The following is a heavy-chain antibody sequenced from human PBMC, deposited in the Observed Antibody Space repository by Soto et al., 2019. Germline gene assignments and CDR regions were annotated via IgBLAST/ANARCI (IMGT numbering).Heavy chain of an antibody. D-gene: IGHD3-16*01. CDR2: IYYSGST. J-gene: IGHJ3*02. CDR3: ARDEGGIDAFDI. CDR1: GGSISSYY. V-gene: IGHV4-59*01. Sequence: TLSLTCTVSGGSISSYYWSWIRQPPGKGLEWIGYIYYSGSTNYNPSLKSRVTISVDTSKNQFSLKLSSVTAADTAVYYCARDEGGIDAFDIWGQGTMVTVSS.